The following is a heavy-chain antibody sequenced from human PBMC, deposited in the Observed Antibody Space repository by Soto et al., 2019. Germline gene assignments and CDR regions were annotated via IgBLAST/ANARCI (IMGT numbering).Heavy chain of an antibody. D-gene: IGHD5-12*01. V-gene: IGHV2-5*02. J-gene: IGHJ4*02. CDR3: AHRRDGGLRLWAYYFDY. CDR1: GFSLSTSGVG. Sequence: QITLKESGPTLVKPTQTLTLTCTFSGFSLSTSGVGVGWIRQPPGKALELLALIYWDDDKRYSPSLKSRLTITEDTSKIQVVLTMTNMDPVDTATYYCAHRRDGGLRLWAYYFDYWGQGTLVTVSS. CDR2: IYWDDDK.